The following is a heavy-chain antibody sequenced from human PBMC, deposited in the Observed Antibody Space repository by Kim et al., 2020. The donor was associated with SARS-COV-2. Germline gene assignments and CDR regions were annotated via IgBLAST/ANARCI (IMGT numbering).Heavy chain of an antibody. V-gene: IGHV3-33*01. Sequence: ADPVKGRFTIYGDNSKNTLYLQMNSLRAEDTAVYYCAGEGTVGATTGFDYWGQGTLVTVSS. J-gene: IGHJ4*02. CDR3: AGEGTVGATTGFDY. D-gene: IGHD1-26*01.